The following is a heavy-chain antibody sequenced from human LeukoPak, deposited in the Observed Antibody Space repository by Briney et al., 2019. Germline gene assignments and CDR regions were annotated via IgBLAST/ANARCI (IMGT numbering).Heavy chain of an antibody. CDR1: GFTFSSYS. CDR2: ISSSSSYI. D-gene: IGHD4-17*01. CDR3: ASHGGYGDYSDY. V-gene: IGHV3-21*04. J-gene: IGHJ4*02. Sequence: GGSLRLSCAASGFTFSSYSMNWVRQAPGKGLEWVSSISSSSSYIYYADSVKGRFTISRDNAKNSLYLQMNSLRAEDTAVYYCASHGGYGDYSDYWGQGTLVTVSS.